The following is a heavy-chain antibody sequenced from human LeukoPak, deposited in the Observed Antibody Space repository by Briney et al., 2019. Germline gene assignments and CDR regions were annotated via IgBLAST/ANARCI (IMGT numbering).Heavy chain of an antibody. CDR1: GGSISSGGYY. D-gene: IGHD5-12*01. J-gene: IGHJ4*02. V-gene: IGHV4-31*03. CDR2: IYYSGST. Sequence: SETLSLTCTVSGGSISSGGYYWSWIRQHPGKGLEWIGYIYYSGSTYYNPSLKSRVTISVDTSKNQFSLKLSSVTAADTAVYYCARDRGPYSGYDSYYFDYWGQGALVTVSS. CDR3: ARDRGPYSGYDSYYFDY.